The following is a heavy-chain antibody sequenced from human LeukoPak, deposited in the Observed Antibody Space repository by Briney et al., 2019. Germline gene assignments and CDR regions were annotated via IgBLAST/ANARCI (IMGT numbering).Heavy chain of an antibody. CDR1: GGSISSSSYY. CDR3: ARLNYYGSGSPTGDY. J-gene: IGHJ4*02. CDR2: IYYSGST. Sequence: SETLSLTCTVSGGSISSSSYYWGWTRQPPGKGLEWIGSIYYSGSTYYNPSLKSRVTISVDTSKNQFSLKLSSVTAADTAVYYCARLNYYGSGSPTGDYWGQGTLVTVSS. V-gene: IGHV4-39*01. D-gene: IGHD3-10*01.